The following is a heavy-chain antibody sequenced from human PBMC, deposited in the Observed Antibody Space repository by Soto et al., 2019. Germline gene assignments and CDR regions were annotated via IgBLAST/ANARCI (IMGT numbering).Heavy chain of an antibody. V-gene: IGHV4-61*05. CDR2: IYYSGST. J-gene: IGHJ4*02. Sequence: SETLSLTCTVSGGSITSSSYYWGWIRQPPGKGLEWIGYIYYSGSTNYNPSLKSRVTISVDTSKNQFSLKLSSVTAADTAVYYCARRGEWLTSYYFDYWGQGTLVTVSS. CDR3: ARRGEWLTSYYFDY. CDR1: GGSITSSSYY. D-gene: IGHD6-19*01.